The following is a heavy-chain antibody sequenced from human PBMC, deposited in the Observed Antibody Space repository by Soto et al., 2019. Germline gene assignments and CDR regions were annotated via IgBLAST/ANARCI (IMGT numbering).Heavy chain of an antibody. CDR1: GGSISSSNC. V-gene: IGHV4-4*02. CDR2: IYHSGST. CDR3: ASLGTAVAGSHDY. D-gene: IGHD6-19*01. Sequence: PSETLSLTCAVSGGSISSSNCWSWVRQPPGKGLEWIGEIYHSGSTNYNPSLKSRVTISVDKSKNQFSLKLSSVTAADTAVYYCASLGTAVAGSHDYWGQGTLVPVSS. J-gene: IGHJ4*02.